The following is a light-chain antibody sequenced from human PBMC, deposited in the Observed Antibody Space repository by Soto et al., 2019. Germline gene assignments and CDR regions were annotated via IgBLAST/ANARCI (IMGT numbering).Light chain of an antibody. J-gene: IGLJ2*01. V-gene: IGLV6-57*03. CDR3: QSYQNINHAVV. Sequence: NFMLTQPHSVSESPGKTVTITCTRSSGSIATNYVQWYQQRPGSAPTTVIYENDQRPSGVPDRFSGSIDSSSNSASLSISGLKTEDEADYHCQSYQNINHAVVFGGGTTLTVL. CDR1: SGSIATNY. CDR2: END.